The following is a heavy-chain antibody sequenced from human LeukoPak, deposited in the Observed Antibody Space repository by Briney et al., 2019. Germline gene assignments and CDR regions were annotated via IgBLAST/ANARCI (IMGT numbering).Heavy chain of an antibody. CDR3: ARDLVAAAGTNYYYYMDV. CDR1: GYTFTGYY. CDR2: INPNSGGT. J-gene: IGHJ6*03. D-gene: IGHD6-13*01. Sequence: GASVKVSCKASGYTFTGYYMPWVRQAPGQGLEWMGRINPNSGGTNYAQKFQGRVTMTRDTSISTAYMELSRLRSDDTAVYYCARDLVAAAGTNYYYYMDVWGKGTTVTVSS. V-gene: IGHV1-2*06.